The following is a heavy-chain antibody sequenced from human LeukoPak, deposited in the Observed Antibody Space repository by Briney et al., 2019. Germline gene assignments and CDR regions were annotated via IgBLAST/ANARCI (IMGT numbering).Heavy chain of an antibody. D-gene: IGHD3-3*01. CDR3: AKGTNDFWSGLSVGGVTCDH. V-gene: IGHV4-61*02. CDR1: GTSIRSGSYY. Sequence: SETLSLTCTVTGTSIRSGSYYWNWIPQAAGKGLEWIGRMYIGGRTTYNPSLKSRVTISLETTENQFSLRLRSVTAADTAVYYCAKGTNDFWSGLSVGGVTCDHWGQGTLVTVSS. CDR2: MYIGGRT. J-gene: IGHJ4*02.